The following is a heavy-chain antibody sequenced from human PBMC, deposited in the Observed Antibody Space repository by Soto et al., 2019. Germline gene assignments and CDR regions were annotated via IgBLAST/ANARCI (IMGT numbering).Heavy chain of an antibody. J-gene: IGHJ4*02. CDR3: ARRGGGVVASTNFDY. CDR1: GGSISSSSYY. D-gene: IGHD2-15*01. Sequence: QLQLQESGPGLVKPSETLSLTCTVSGGSISSSSYYWGWIRQPPGKGLEWIGSIYYSGSTYYNPSLRSRVTISVDTSKNQFSLKVSSVTAADTAVYYCARRGGGVVASTNFDYWGQGTLDTVSS. V-gene: IGHV4-39*01. CDR2: IYYSGST.